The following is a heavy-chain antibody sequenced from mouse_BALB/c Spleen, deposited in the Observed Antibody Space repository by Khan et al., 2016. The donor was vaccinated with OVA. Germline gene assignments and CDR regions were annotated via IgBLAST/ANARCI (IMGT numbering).Heavy chain of an antibody. Sequence: EVELVESGGDLVKPGGSLKLSCSASGFTFSTFAMSWVRQTPEKRLEWVATISSGGDYIYYVDSVMGRFTISRDNAKNTLYLQMSSLRSEDTAMYYCARHNYCPFAYWGQGTLVNVSA. CDR3: ARHNYCPFAY. CDR2: ISSGGDYI. D-gene: IGHD2-1*01. J-gene: IGHJ3*01. CDR1: GFTFSTFA. V-gene: IGHV5-9-3*01.